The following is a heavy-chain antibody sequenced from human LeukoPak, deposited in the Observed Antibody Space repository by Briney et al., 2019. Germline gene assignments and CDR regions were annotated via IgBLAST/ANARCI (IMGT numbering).Heavy chain of an antibody. CDR3: ARPGANYYGSGSYYAFDY. Sequence: GESLRISFKGSGYSFTGYWISWVRQMPGKGLEWMGRIDPRDSYTNYSPSFQGHVTISADKSISTAYLQWSSLKASDTAMYYCARPGANYYGSGSYYAFDYWGQGTLVTVSS. V-gene: IGHV5-10-1*01. CDR2: IDPRDSYT. CDR1: GYSFTGYW. D-gene: IGHD3-10*01. J-gene: IGHJ4*02.